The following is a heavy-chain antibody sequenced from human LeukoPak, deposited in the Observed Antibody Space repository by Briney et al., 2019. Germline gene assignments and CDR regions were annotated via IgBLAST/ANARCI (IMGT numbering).Heavy chain of an antibody. CDR2: ISSSSTAI. V-gene: IGHV3-48*01. D-gene: IGHD6-6*01. Sequence: GGPLRLSCAASGFTFTTYTMNWVRQAPGKGLEWVSYISSSSTAIYYADSVKGRFTISRDNAKNSLSLQMNSLRAEDTAVYYCAREYSSSSGRVFDIWGQGTMVTVSS. CDR1: GFTFTTYT. J-gene: IGHJ3*02. CDR3: AREYSSSSGRVFDI.